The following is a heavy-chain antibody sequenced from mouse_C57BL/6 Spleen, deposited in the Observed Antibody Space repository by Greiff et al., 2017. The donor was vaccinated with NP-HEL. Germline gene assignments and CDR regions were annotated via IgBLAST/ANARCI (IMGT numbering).Heavy chain of an antibody. Sequence: LQESGAELVRPGSSVKLSCKASGYTFTSYWMHWVKQRPIQGLEWIGNIDPSDSETHYNQKFKDKATLTVDKSSSTAYMQLSSLTSEDSAVYYCARSGYYGHWYFDVWGTGTTVTVSS. D-gene: IGHD1-1*01. V-gene: IGHV1-52*01. CDR2: IDPSDSET. CDR3: ARSGYYGHWYFDV. J-gene: IGHJ1*03. CDR1: GYTFTSYW.